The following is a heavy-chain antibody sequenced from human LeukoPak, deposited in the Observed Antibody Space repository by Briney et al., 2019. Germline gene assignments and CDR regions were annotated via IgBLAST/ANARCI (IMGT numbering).Heavy chain of an antibody. D-gene: IGHD3-10*01. CDR3: ARDVGSGSGSSWFDP. CDR2: IYYSGST. CDR1: GGSISSYY. V-gene: IGHV4-59*01. J-gene: IGHJ5*02. Sequence: SETLSLTCTVSGGSISSYYWSWIRQPPGKGLEWIGYIYYSGSTNYNPSLKSRVTISVDTSKNQFSLKLSSVTAADTAIYYCARDVGSGSGSSWFDPWGQGTLVTVSS.